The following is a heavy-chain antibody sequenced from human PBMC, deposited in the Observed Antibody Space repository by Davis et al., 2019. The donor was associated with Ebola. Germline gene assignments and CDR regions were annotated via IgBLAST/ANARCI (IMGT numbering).Heavy chain of an antibody. D-gene: IGHD3-16*01. CDR3: ARKKGGDGWFDP. CDR2: ISPDSGAT. Sequence: ASVKVSCKASGYTLTGYYMHWVRQAPGQGLEYMAWISPDSGATHYEQRFQGRVTLTRDTSINTDYMELSSLRSDDTAIYYCARKKGGDGWFDPWGQGTLVTVSS. CDR1: GYTLTGYY. V-gene: IGHV1-2*02. J-gene: IGHJ5*02.